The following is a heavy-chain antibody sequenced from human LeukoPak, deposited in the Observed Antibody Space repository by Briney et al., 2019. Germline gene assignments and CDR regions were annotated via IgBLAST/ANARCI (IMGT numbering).Heavy chain of an antibody. Sequence: PSETLSLTCAVSGGSISSSNWWSWVRPPPGKGLEWIGEIYHSGSTNYNPSLKSRVTIPVDKSKNQFSLKLSSVTAADTAVYYCARDPPLNDGYSYGPTVHWYFDLWGRGTLVTVSS. D-gene: IGHD5-18*01. CDR1: GGSISSSNW. J-gene: IGHJ2*01. CDR3: ARDPPLNDGYSYGPTVHWYFDL. V-gene: IGHV4-4*02. CDR2: IYHSGST.